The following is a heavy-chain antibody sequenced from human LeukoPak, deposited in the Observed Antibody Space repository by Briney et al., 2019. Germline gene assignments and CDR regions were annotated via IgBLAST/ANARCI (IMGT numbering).Heavy chain of an antibody. CDR2: ISAYNGNT. D-gene: IGHD3-9*01. CDR1: GGTFSSYA. Sequence: ASVKVSCKASGGTFSSYAISWVRQAPGQGLDCMGWISAYNGNTNYAQKLQGRVTMTTDTSTSTAYMALRSLRSDDTAVYYCARDPHYDILTGYHKNYFDYWGQGTLVTVSS. J-gene: IGHJ4*02. CDR3: ARDPHYDILTGYHKNYFDY. V-gene: IGHV1-18*01.